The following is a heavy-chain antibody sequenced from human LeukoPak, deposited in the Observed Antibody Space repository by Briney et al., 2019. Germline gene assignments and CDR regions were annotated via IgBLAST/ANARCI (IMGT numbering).Heavy chain of an antibody. CDR2: IYHSGTT. J-gene: IGHJ4*02. D-gene: IGHD3-10*01. Sequence: ASETLSLTCTVSGYSISSGYYWGWIRQPPGKGLEWIGTIYHSGTTKYNPSLKSRVTLLIDTSKNHFSLKVNSVTAADTAVYYCARLPLGAFGEVLNFDLWGQGTVVTVSS. CDR3: ARLPLGAFGEVLNFDL. CDR1: GYSISSGYY. V-gene: IGHV4-38-2*02.